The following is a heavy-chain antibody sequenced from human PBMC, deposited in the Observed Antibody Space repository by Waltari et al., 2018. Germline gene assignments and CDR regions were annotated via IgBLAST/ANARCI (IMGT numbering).Heavy chain of an antibody. CDR2: INPNNGNT. CDR1: GYPFPHYY. J-gene: IGHJ4*02. V-gene: IGHV1-2*02. D-gene: IGHD3-10*01. Sequence: QVQLVPSGAAVKMPGASLVVSCKTSGYPFPHYYIHWVRQAPGRGLESMGWINPNNGNTKLIERFQGRVTLTGDTSTSTVYMQLSSLTSDDTAIYFCARGFGVLPGYWGQGTLVTVSS. CDR3: ARGFGVLPGY.